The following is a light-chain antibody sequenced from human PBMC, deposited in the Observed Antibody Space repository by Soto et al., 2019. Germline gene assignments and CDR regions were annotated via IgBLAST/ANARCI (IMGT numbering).Light chain of an antibody. CDR1: SSDVGGYNY. V-gene: IGLV2-14*01. J-gene: IGLJ1*01. CDR3: SSYTSSSTPCV. Sequence: QSVLTQPASVSGSPGQSITISCTGTSSDVGGYNYVSWYQQHPGKAPKLMIYEVSNRPSGVSNRFSGSKSGNTASLTISGLQAEDEADYYCSSYTSSSTPCVFGTGTRSPS. CDR2: EVS.